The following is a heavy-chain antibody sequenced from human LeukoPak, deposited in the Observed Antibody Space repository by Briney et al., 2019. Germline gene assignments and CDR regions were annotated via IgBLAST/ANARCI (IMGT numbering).Heavy chain of an antibody. V-gene: IGHV4-34*01. J-gene: IGHJ4*02. CDR1: GGSFSGYY. Sequence: SETLSLICAVYGGSFSGYYWTWIRQPPGKGLEWIGEINHSGSTNYNPSLKSRVTISVDTSKNQFSLKLSSVTAAGTAVYYCARNGVRGVKKPYYFDYWGQGTLVTVSS. CDR2: INHSGST. D-gene: IGHD3-10*01. CDR3: ARNGVRGVKKPYYFDY.